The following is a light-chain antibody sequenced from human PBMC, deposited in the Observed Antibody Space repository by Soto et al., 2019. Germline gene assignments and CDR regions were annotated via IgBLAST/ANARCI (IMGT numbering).Light chain of an antibody. CDR3: SSYTITTALV. CDR2: EVS. V-gene: IGLV2-14*02. Sequence: QSVLTQPASVSGSPGQSITISCTGTNSDVGTHNLVSWYQQHPGKAPKLMISEVSNRPSGVSNRFSGSKSGNTASLTISGLQTEDEADYYCSSYTITTALVFGSGTKVTVL. J-gene: IGLJ1*01. CDR1: NSDVGTHNL.